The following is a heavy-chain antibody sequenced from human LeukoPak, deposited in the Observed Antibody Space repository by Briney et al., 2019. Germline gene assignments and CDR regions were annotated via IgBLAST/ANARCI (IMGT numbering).Heavy chain of an antibody. D-gene: IGHD2-2*01. V-gene: IGHV3-11*01. J-gene: IGHJ6*03. Sequence: PGGSLRLSCAASGFTFSDYYMGWIRQAPGKGLEWVSYISSSGSTIYYADSVKGRFTISRDNAKNSLYLQMNSLRAEDTAVYYCARVPARYYYYYMDVWGKGTTVTVSS. CDR1: GFTFSDYY. CDR2: ISSSGSTI. CDR3: ARVPARYYYYYMDV.